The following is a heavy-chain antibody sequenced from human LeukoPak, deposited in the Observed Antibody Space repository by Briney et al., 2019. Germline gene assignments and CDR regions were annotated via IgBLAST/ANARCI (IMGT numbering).Heavy chain of an antibody. Sequence: SETLSLTCTVSGGSISSYYWSWIRQPPGKGLEWIGYIYYSGSTNYNPSLKSRVTISVDTSKNQFSLKLSSVTAADTAVYYCARQNYDFWSGSSTTIDYWGQGTLVTASS. D-gene: IGHD3-3*01. CDR1: GGSISSYY. CDR2: IYYSGST. CDR3: ARQNYDFWSGSSTTIDY. J-gene: IGHJ4*02. V-gene: IGHV4-59*01.